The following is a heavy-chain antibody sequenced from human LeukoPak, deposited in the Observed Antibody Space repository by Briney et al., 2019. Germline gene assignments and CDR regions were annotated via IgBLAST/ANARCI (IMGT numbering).Heavy chain of an antibody. Sequence: GGSLRLSCAASGFTFSSYAMSWVRQAPGKGLEWVSAISGSGGSTYYADSVKGRFTISGDNSKNTLYLQMNSLRAEDTAVYYCAKWGYYDILTGYDYWGQGTLVTVSS. J-gene: IGHJ4*02. V-gene: IGHV3-23*01. CDR2: ISGSGGST. D-gene: IGHD3-9*01. CDR1: GFTFSSYA. CDR3: AKWGYYDILTGYDY.